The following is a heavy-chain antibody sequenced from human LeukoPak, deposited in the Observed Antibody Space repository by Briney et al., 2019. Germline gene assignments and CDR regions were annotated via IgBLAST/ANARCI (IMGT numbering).Heavy chain of an antibody. V-gene: IGHV4-59*01. J-gene: IGHJ4*02. Sequence: PSETLSLTCTVYGGSISSYYWSWIRQPPGKGLEWIGYIYYSGTTNYNPSLKSRVTISVDTSKNQFSLKLSSVTAADTAVYYCARADAEPGIAAAGTLRFWGQGTLVTVSS. CDR2: IYYSGTT. D-gene: IGHD6-13*01. CDR1: GGSISSYY. CDR3: ARADAEPGIAAAGTLRF.